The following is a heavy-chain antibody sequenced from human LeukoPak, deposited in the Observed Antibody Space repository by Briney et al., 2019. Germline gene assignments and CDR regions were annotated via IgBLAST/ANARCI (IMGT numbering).Heavy chain of an antibody. D-gene: IGHD5-18*01. J-gene: IGHJ5*02. V-gene: IGHV1-69*13. CDR3: ARDGGYSYGLNWFDP. Sequence: SVKVSCKASGYTFTSYDINWVRQAPGQGLEWMGGIIPIFGTANYAQKFQGRVTITADESTSTAYMELSSLRSEDTAVYYCARDGGYSYGLNWFDPWGQGTLVTVSS. CDR2: IIPIFGTA. CDR1: GYTFTSYD.